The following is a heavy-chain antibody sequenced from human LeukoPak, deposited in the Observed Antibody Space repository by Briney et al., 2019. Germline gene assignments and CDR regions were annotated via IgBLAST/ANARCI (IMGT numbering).Heavy chain of an antibody. CDR2: VRRNYET. J-gene: IGHJ4*02. Sequence: GGSLKLSCAASGFTLSGAHMHWVRQAPGKGLEWVGHVRRNYETAYGASVKGRFTISRDDSENTAYLHMNNLKTEDTAIYFCARQTNSCHDYWGQGTLVTVSS. D-gene: IGHD2-2*01. V-gene: IGHV3-73*01. CDR1: GFTLSGAH. CDR3: ARQTNSCHDY.